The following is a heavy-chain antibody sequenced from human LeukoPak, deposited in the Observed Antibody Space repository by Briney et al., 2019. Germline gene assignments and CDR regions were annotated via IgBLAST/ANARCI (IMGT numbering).Heavy chain of an antibody. V-gene: IGHV1-2*02. CDR3: ARVSTVVTTLFDY. D-gene: IGHD4-23*01. J-gene: IGHJ4*02. Sequence: ASVKVSCKASGYTFTGYYMHWVRQAPGQGLEWMGRINPNSGGTNYAQKFQGRVTMTRDTSISTAYMELSRLRSDDTAVYYCARVSTVVTTLFDYWGQGTLFTASS. CDR2: INPNSGGT. CDR1: GYTFTGYY.